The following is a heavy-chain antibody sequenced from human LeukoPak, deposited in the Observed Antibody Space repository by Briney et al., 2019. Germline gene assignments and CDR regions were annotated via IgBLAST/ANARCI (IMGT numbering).Heavy chain of an antibody. V-gene: IGHV4-59*01. J-gene: IGHJ6*02. Sequence: SETLSLTCTVSGGSISSYYWSWIRQPPGKGLEWIGYIYYSGSPNYNSSLKSRVTISVDTSKNQFSLKLSSVTAADTAVYYCARDIAGMDVWGQGTTVTVSS. CDR3: ARDIAGMDV. D-gene: IGHD6-13*01. CDR1: GGSISSYY. CDR2: IYYSGSP.